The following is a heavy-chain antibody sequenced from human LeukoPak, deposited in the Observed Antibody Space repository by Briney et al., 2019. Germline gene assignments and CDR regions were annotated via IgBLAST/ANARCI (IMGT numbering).Heavy chain of an antibody. CDR3: ARDRTSGSGKYYFDY. CDR2: IHYSGST. D-gene: IGHD6-13*01. V-gene: IGHV4-38-2*02. Sequence: PSETLSLTCTVSGYSISSGYYWGWIRQPPGKGLEWIGYIHYSGSTYYNPSLKSRVTISVDTSKNQFSLKLSSVTAADTAVYYCARDRTSGSGKYYFDYWGQGTLVTVSS. J-gene: IGHJ4*02. CDR1: GYSISSGYY.